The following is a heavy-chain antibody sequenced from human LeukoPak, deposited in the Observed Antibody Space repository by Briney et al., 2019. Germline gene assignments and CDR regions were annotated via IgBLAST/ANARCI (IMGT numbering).Heavy chain of an antibody. V-gene: IGHV3-30*03. CDR1: GFTFSSYG. CDR3: ASSYNWNYGRYYYGMDV. J-gene: IGHJ6*02. CDR2: ISYDGSNK. D-gene: IGHD1-7*01. Sequence: GGSLRLSCAASGFTFSSYGMHWVRQAPGKGLEWVAVISYDGSNKYYADSVKGRFTISRDNSKSTLYLQMNSLRAEDTAVYYCASSYNWNYGRYYYGMDVWGQGTTVTVSS.